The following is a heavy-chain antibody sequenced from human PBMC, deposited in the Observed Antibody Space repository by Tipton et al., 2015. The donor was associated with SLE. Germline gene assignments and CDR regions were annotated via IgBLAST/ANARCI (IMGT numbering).Heavy chain of an antibody. CDR2: IYYSGST. J-gene: IGHJ3*02. CDR3: ARLRLSAFDI. V-gene: IGHV4-59*11. Sequence: TLSLTCTVSGGSISSHYWSWSRQPPGKGLEWVGYIYYSGSTNYNPSLKSRDTISVDTSKNQFSLKLSSVTAADTAAYYCARLRLSAFDIWGQGTMVTVSS. D-gene: IGHD2/OR15-2a*01. CDR1: GGSISSHY.